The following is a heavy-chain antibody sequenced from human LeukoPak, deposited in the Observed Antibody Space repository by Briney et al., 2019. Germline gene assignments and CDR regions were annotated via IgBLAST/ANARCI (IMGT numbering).Heavy chain of an antibody. CDR3: AKRVSAGLPPSLDF. CDR2: ISGSGDST. D-gene: IGHD6-19*01. V-gene: IGHV3-23*01. CDR1: GFTFSYYD. J-gene: IGHJ4*02. Sequence: GGSLRLSCAASGFTFSYYDMNWVRQAPGKGLEWVSAISGSGDSTYYADSVKGRFTISRDNSRNTLFLQMNSLRAEDTAAYYCAKRVSAGLPPSLDFWGQGTLVTVSS.